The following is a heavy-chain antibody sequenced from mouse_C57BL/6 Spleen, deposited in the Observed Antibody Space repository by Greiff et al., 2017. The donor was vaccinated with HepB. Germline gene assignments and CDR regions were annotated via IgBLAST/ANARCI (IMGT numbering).Heavy chain of an antibody. V-gene: IGHV1-64*01. D-gene: IGHD1-1*01. CDR1: GYTFTSYW. Sequence: QVQLQQSGAELVKPGASVKLSCKASGYTFTSYWMHWVKQRPGQGLEWIGMIHPNSGSTNYNEKFKSKATLTVDKSSSTAYMQLSSLTSEDSAVYYCARPSTVVATYYWYFDVWGTGTTVTVSS. CDR3: ARPSTVVATYYWYFDV. CDR2: IHPNSGST. J-gene: IGHJ1*03.